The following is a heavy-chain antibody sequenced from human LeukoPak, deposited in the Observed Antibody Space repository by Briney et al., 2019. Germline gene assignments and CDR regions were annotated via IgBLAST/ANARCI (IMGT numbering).Heavy chain of an antibody. V-gene: IGHV4-59*11. CDR1: GGSISSHY. CDR3: ARGPGYCSGGSCGDFQH. J-gene: IGHJ1*01. Sequence: SETLSLTCTVSGGSISSHYWSWIRQPPGKGLEWIGYIYYSGSTNYNPSLKSRVTISVDTSKNQFSLKLSSVTAADTAVYYCARGPGYCSGGSCGDFQHWGQGTLVTVSS. CDR2: IYYSGST. D-gene: IGHD2-15*01.